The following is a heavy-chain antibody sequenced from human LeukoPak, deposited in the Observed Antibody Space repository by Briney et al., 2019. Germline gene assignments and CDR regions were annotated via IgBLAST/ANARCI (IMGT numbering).Heavy chain of an antibody. V-gene: IGHV3-30*04. J-gene: IGHJ3*02. D-gene: IGHD2-2*01. CDR2: ISYDGSNK. CDR3: ARESYCSSTSCPSAPMFDI. Sequence: GGSLRLSCAASGFTFSSYAMHWVRQAPGKGLEWVAVISYDGSNKYYADSVKGRFTISRDNSKNTLYLQMNSLRAEDTAVYYCARESYCSSTSCPSAPMFDIWGQGTMVTVSS. CDR1: GFTFSSYA.